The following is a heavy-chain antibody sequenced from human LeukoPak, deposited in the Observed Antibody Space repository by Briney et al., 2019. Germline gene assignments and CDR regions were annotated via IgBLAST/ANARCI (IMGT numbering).Heavy chain of an antibody. D-gene: IGHD1-1*01. CDR2: ISGDSGGT. V-gene: IGHV3-23*01. CDR1: GFTISNYA. CDR3: AKYGGPTVFYYFDS. Sequence: GESLRLTCIASGFTISNYAMSWVRQPPGKGLEWVSGISGDSGGTNNADSEKGRFIISRDISKNTLYLQMNSVRAEDRAAYYCAKYGGPTVFYYFDSLGQGTLVSVS. J-gene: IGHJ4*02.